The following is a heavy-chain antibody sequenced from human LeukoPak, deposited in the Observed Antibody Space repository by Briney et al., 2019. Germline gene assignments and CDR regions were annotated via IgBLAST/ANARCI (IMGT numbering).Heavy chain of an antibody. CDR1: GGSISSYY. Sequence: SETLSLTCTVSGGSISSYYWSWIRQPPGKGLEWIGYIYYSGSTNYNPSLKSRVTISVDTSKNQFSLKLSSVTAADTAVYYCARDCSGGSCYSESDAFDIWGQGTMVTVSS. D-gene: IGHD2-15*01. J-gene: IGHJ3*02. V-gene: IGHV4-59*01. CDR2: IYYSGST. CDR3: ARDCSGGSCYSESDAFDI.